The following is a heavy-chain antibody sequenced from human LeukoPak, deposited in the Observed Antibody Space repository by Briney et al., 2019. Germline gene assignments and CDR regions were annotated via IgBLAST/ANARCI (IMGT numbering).Heavy chain of an antibody. V-gene: IGHV3-48*01. J-gene: IGHJ3*02. Sequence: GGSLRLSCAASGFTFSSYSMNWVRQAPGKGLEWVSCISSSSSTIYYADSVKGRFTISRDNSKNTLYLQMNSLRAEDTAVYYCAKDPQRYCSSTSCYKLSTPLTFDIWGQGTMVTVSS. CDR2: ISSSSSTI. CDR3: AKDPQRYCSSTSCYKLSTPLTFDI. CDR1: GFTFSSYS. D-gene: IGHD2-2*02.